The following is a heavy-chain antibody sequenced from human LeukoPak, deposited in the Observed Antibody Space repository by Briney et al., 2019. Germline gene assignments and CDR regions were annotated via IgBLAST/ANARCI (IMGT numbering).Heavy chain of an antibody. CDR3: ARGQYGSGIVY. D-gene: IGHD3-10*01. J-gene: IGHJ4*02. Sequence: SETLSLTCTVSGGSISSGDHYWSWIRQPPGKGLEWIGYISSRGRTYYKPSLKSRITVSIDTAKNQFSLKVSSVTAADTAVYYCARGQYGSGIVYWGQGTLVTVSS. V-gene: IGHV4-30-4*01. CDR2: ISSRGRT. CDR1: GGSISSGDHY.